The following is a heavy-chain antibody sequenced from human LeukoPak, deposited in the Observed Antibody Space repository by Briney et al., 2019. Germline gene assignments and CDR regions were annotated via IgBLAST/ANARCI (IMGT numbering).Heavy chain of an antibody. V-gene: IGHV3-30*18. J-gene: IGHJ6*02. D-gene: IGHD3-3*01. CDR1: GFTFSSYG. CDR2: ISYDGSNK. Sequence: GGSLRLSCAASGFTFSSYGMHWVRQAPGKGLEWVAVISYDGSNKYYADSVKGRFTISRDNSENTLYLQMNSLRAEDTAVYYCAKAVTYYDFWSGYYPFDYYYGMDVWGQGTTVTVSS. CDR3: AKAVTYYDFWSGYYPFDYYYGMDV.